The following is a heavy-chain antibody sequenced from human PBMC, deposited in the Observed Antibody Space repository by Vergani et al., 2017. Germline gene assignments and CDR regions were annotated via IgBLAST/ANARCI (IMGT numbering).Heavy chain of an antibody. CDR3: AKHFRGWGIDY. V-gene: IGHV3-30*02. CDR2: IQFDGSNQ. Sequence: QVQLVESGGGVVQRGGSLRLSCATSGFTLSNYDMQWIRQRPGKGLEFVAFIQFDGSNQYYAHSVKGRFTLSRDFSKNTLYLQMNSLRTDDTATYYCAKHFRGWGIDYWGQGTQVIVAS. J-gene: IGHJ4*02. D-gene: IGHD3-16*01. CDR1: GFTLSNYD.